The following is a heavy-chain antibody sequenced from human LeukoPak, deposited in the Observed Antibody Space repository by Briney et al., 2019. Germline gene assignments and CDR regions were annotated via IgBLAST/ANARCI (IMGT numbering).Heavy chain of an antibody. CDR2: IYYSGST. CDR3: ARYWGVQLWPHWYFDL. V-gene: IGHV4-59*01. D-gene: IGHD5-18*01. Sequence: PSETLSLTCTVYGGSISSYYWSWFRQTPGKGPEWIGYIYYSGSTKYNPSLKSRVTISVDRSKNQFSLKLNSVTAADTAVYYCARYWGVQLWPHWYFDLWGRGSLVTVSS. CDR1: GGSISSYY. J-gene: IGHJ2*01.